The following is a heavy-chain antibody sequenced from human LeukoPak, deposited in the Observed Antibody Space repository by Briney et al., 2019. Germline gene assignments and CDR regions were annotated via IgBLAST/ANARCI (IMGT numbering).Heavy chain of an antibody. CDR1: GFTFSAYF. CDR3: ARHTYYDFWSGYFDY. CDR2: IYSGGST. J-gene: IGHJ4*02. Sequence: GRSLRLSCAASGFTFSAYFMHWARQAPGKGLEWVSVIYSGGSTYYADSVKGRFTISRDNSKNTLYLQMNSLRAEDTAVYYCARHTYYDFWSGYFDYWGQGTLVTVSS. V-gene: IGHV3-66*04. D-gene: IGHD3-3*01.